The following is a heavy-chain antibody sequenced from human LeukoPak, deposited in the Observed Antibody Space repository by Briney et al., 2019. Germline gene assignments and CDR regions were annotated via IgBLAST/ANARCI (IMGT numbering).Heavy chain of an antibody. CDR1: GGSISSSSYY. Sequence: SETLSLTCTVSGGSISSSSYYWGWIRQPPGKGLEWIGSIYYSGSTYYNPSLKSRVTISVDTSKNQFSLKLSSVTAADTAVYYCARGAREGSGSPLFGYWGQGTLVTVSS. CDR2: IYYSGST. CDR3: ARGAREGSGSPLFGY. V-gene: IGHV4-39*07. D-gene: IGHD3-10*01. J-gene: IGHJ4*02.